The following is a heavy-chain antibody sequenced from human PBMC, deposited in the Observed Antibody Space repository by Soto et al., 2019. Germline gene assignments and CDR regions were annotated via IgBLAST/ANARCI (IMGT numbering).Heavy chain of an antibody. CDR2: ISGSGGST. CDR1: GFTFSSYA. CDR3: AKSSGYCSGGSCYVADY. J-gene: IGHJ4*02. V-gene: IGHV3-23*01. D-gene: IGHD2-15*01. Sequence: EVQLLESGGGLVQPGGSLRLSCAASGFTFSSYAMSWVRQAPGKGLEWVSAISGSGGSTYYADSVKGRFTISRDNSKNTLYLQMNSLRAEDTAVYYCAKSSGYCSGGSCYVADYWGQGTLVTVSS.